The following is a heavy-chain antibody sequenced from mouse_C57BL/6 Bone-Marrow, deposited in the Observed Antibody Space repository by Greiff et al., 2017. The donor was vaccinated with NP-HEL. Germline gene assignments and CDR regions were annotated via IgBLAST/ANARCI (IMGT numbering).Heavy chain of an antibody. CDR2: IYPRDGST. J-gene: IGHJ3*01. CDR1: GYTFTSYD. CDR3: ARRGNCGGFAY. Sequence: VQLKESGPELVKPGASVKLSCKASGYTFTSYDINWVKQRPGQGLEWIGWIYPRDGSTKYNEKFKGKATLTVDTSSSTAYMELHSLTSEDSAVYFCARRGNCGGFAYWGQGTLVTVSA. D-gene: IGHD2-1*01. V-gene: IGHV1-85*01.